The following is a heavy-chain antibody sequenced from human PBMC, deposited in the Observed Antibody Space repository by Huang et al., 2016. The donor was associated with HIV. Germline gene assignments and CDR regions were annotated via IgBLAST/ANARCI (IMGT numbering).Heavy chain of an antibody. CDR1: GFTFSSYW. Sequence: EVQLVESGGGLVQPGGSLRLSCAASGFTFSSYWMHWVRQVQGKGLGVVAHSKRDGRSTSDADSVKCRFTISRENAKNTLYLQMNSLRAEDTAVYYCARGSRQGKYYYGSGTAYWGQGTLVTVSS. J-gene: IGHJ4*02. D-gene: IGHD3-10*01. CDR3: ARGSRQGKYYYGSGTAY. CDR2: SKRDGRST. V-gene: IGHV3-74*01.